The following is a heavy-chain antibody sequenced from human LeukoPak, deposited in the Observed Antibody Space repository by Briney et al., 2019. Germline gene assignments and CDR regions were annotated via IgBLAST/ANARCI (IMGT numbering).Heavy chain of an antibody. D-gene: IGHD4-23*01. CDR3: ARALDYGGNARYYYSYYMDV. V-gene: IGHV3-23*01. Sequence: GGSLRLSCAASGFTLSSYAMSWVRQAPGKGLEGVSAISGSGGSTYYADSVKGRFNISRDNYKNTLYLQMNSLRAEDTAAYYCARALDYGGNARYYYSYYMDVWGKGTTVTVSS. CDR2: ISGSGGST. J-gene: IGHJ6*03. CDR1: GFTLSSYA.